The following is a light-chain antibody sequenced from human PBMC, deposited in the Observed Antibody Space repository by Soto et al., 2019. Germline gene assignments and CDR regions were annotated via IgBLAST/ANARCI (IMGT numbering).Light chain of an antibody. CDR2: DAS. J-gene: IGKJ2*01. V-gene: IGKV3-11*01. CDR3: QRRSNWPPT. Sequence: EIVLTQSAATLSLSPGERATLSCRASQSVSSYLAWYQQKPVQAPRLLIYDASNRATGIPARFSGSGSGTDFTLSISSLEPEDFAVYYCQRRSNWPPTFGQGTKLEIK. CDR1: QSVSSY.